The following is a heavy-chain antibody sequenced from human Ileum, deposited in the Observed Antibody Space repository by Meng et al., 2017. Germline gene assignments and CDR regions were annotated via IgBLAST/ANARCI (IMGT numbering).Heavy chain of an antibody. Sequence: GESLKISCAASGFTFSNAWMSWVRQAPGKGLEWVGRIKSKTDVGTTDYAAPVKGRFTISRDDSKNTLYLQMNSLKTEDTAVHYCTTDFDFVTLTTRMRGPEGWGQGTLVTVSS. J-gene: IGHJ4*02. V-gene: IGHV3-15*01. CDR2: IKSKTDVGTT. D-gene: IGHD4-17*01. CDR1: GFTFSNAW. CDR3: TTDFDFVTLTTRMRGPEG.